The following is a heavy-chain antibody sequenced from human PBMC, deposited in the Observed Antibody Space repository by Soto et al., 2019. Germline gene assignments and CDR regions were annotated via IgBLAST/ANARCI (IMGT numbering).Heavy chain of an antibody. D-gene: IGHD1-1*01. J-gene: IGHJ4*02. Sequence: GGSLRLSCSVCGLTFSSFEMNWARQDPGKGLEWISYISTSVMTSSGSIIYYADSVKGRFTISRDDAKSSLYLQMISLRADDTAVYYCARVGNPLDYWGQGTLVTVSS. CDR2: ISTSVMTSSGSII. CDR1: GLTFSSFE. CDR3: ARVGNPLDY. V-gene: IGHV3-48*03.